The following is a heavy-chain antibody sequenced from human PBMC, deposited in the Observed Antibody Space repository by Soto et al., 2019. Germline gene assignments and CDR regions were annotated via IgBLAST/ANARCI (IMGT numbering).Heavy chain of an antibody. J-gene: IGHJ6*02. Sequence: PSETLSLTCTVSGGSISSGGYYWSWIRQHPGKGLEWIGYIYYSGSTYYNPSLKSRVTISVDTSKNQFSLKLSSVTAADTAVYYCAKERFYDFWRGPPTGGRDVGGQGTTVTVSS. CDR3: AKERFYDFWRGPPTGGRDV. CDR2: IYYSGST. V-gene: IGHV4-31*03. D-gene: IGHD3-3*01. CDR1: GGSISSGGYY.